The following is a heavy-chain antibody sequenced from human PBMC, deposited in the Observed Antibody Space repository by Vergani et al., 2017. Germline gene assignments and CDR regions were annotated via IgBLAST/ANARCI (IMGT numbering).Heavy chain of an antibody. Sequence: QVQLQQWGAGLLKPSETLSLTCAVYGGSFSGYYWSWIRQPPGKGLEWIGYIYHSGSTYYNPSLKSRVTISVDRSKNQFSLKLSSVTAADTAVYYCAASGVRNWFDPWGLGTLVTVSS. J-gene: IGHJ5*02. V-gene: IGHV4-34*01. CDR3: AASGVRNWFDP. CDR1: GGSFSGYY. CDR2: IYHSGST.